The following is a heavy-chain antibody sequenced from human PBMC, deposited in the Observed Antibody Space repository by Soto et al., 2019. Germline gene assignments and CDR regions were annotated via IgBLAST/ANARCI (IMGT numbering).Heavy chain of an antibody. V-gene: IGHV1-69*02. CDR3: ARATNHYGGNAYYGMDV. J-gene: IGHJ6*02. CDR2: IIPILGIA. Sequence: QVQLVQSGAEVKKPGSSVKVSCKASGGTFSSYTISWVRQAPGQGLEWMGRIIPILGIANYAQKFQGRVTITADKSTSTAYMERSSLRSEDTAGYYCARATNHYGGNAYYGMDVWGQGTTVTVSS. D-gene: IGHD4-17*01. CDR1: GGTFSSYT.